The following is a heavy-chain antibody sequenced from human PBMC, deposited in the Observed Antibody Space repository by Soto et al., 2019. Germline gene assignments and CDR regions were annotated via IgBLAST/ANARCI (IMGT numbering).Heavy chain of an antibody. V-gene: IGHV1-3*01. CDR1: GYTFSTSG. D-gene: IGHD1-1*01. J-gene: IGHJ5*02. Sequence: QVQLVQYGAEVKKAGASIRISCKASGYTFSTSGMHWVRQAPGQGLEWVGWINGVNGNTKYSQKSQDRVTRTRESSASTAYMELSGLTSEDTVVFYCARAPRLTQLSAWGQGTQVIVPS. CDR3: ARAPRLTQLSA. CDR2: INGVNGNT.